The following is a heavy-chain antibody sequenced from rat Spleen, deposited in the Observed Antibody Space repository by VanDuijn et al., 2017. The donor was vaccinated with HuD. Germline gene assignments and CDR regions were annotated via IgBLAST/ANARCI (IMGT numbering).Heavy chain of an antibody. CDR1: GFSLISNS. Sequence: QVQLKESGPGLVQPSQTLSLSCTVSGFSLISNSLHWVRQPPGKGLEWMGGIWGDGSTDYNSALKSRLSISKDTTKSQVFLKMNSLQTEDTATYYCARDYGGYSEDYVMDAWGQGASVTVSS. J-gene: IGHJ4*01. CDR3: ARDYGGYSEDYVMDA. V-gene: IGHV2-1*01. CDR2: IWGDGST. D-gene: IGHD1-11*01.